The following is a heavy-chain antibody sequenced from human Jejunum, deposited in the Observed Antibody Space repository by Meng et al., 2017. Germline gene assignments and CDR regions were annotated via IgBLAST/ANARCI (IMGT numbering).Heavy chain of an antibody. J-gene: IGHJ3*02. D-gene: IGHD4-17*01. V-gene: IGHV4-4*02. CDR1: GGSISSGNW. CDR2: IYHSGST. CDR3: ARPTYGDSLGYAFDI. Sequence: GSLRLSCTVSGGSISSGNWWSWVRQPPGKGLEWIGDIYHSGSTNYKPSLKSRLTISIDKSNNQFSLRLNSVTAADTAVYYCARPTYGDSLGYAFDIWGQGTLVTVSS.